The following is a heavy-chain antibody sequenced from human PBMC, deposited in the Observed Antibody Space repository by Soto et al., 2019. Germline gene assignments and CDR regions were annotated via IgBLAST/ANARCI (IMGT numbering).Heavy chain of an antibody. J-gene: IGHJ4*02. CDR1: GDSISSRSYY. D-gene: IGHD2-21*02. CDR3: ARQRTSVVTQAYFDV. Sequence: ETLSLTCTVTGDSISSRSYYWGWIRQPPGKGLEWIGSIYYSGSTYNNPSLRSRVSMSIDTSKDQFSLKLKSVTAADTALYFCARQRTSVVTQAYFDVWGQGALVTVSS. V-gene: IGHV4-39*01. CDR2: IYYSGST.